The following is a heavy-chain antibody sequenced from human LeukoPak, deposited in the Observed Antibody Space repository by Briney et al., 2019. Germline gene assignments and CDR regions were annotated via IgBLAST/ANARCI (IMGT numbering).Heavy chain of an antibody. D-gene: IGHD5-18*01. CDR1: GYKFTDYG. J-gene: IGHJ4*02. CDR2: INTRTGHP. CDR3: ARAGTAMVDY. Sequence: GASVKVSCKASGYKFTDYGINWVRQAPGQGLQWMGWINTRTGHPTYAQDFTGRFVFSLDTSVSTTSLQISSLRAEDTAIYYCARAGTAMVDYWGQGTLVTVSS. V-gene: IGHV7-4-1*02.